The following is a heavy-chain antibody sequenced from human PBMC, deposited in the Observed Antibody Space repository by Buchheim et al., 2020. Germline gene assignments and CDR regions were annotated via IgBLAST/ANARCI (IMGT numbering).Heavy chain of an antibody. D-gene: IGHD6-6*01. CDR3: AKDRVAARPYWYFDL. CDR2: ISYDGSNQ. J-gene: IGHJ2*01. CDR1: GFTFSSYG. V-gene: IGHV3-30*18. Sequence: QVQLVESGGGVVQPGRSLRLSCAASGFTFSSYGMHWVRQAPGKGLEWVAVISYDGSNQYYADSVKGRFTISRDNSKNTLYVQMNSLRAEDTAVYYCAKDRVAARPYWYFDLWGRGTL.